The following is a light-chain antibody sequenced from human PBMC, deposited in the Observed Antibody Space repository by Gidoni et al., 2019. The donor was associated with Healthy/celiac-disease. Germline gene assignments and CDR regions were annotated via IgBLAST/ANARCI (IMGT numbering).Light chain of an antibody. V-gene: IGKV3-20*01. Sequence: EIVLTQSPGTLSLSPGERATLSCRASQSVSSSYLAWYQQKPGQAPSLLIYGASSRATGIPDRFSGSGSGTDFTLTISRLEPEDFAVYYCQQCGSSPSRFTFGPGTKVDIK. CDR2: GAS. CDR3: QQCGSSPSRFT. J-gene: IGKJ3*01. CDR1: QSVSSSY.